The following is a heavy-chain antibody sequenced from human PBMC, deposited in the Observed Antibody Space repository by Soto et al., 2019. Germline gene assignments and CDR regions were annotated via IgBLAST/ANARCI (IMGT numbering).Heavy chain of an antibody. D-gene: IGHD2-2*01. CDR3: ARHHPSIVVLPAAAIQYYCYGMDV. CDR1: GYNFTAYW. V-gene: IGHV5-10-1*01. J-gene: IGHJ6*01. CDR2: IDPSDSYT. Sequence: GEPLKVRCNGLGYNFTAYWSSRVRQMTGKGLEWMGRIDPSDSYTNYSPSFQGHVTISADKSISTAYLQWSSLKASDTAMYYSARHHPSIVVLPAAAIQYYCYGMDVWRQGSTVTVSS.